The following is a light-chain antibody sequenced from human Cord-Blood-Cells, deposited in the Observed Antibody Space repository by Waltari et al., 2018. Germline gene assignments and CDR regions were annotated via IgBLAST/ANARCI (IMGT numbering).Light chain of an antibody. V-gene: IGKV1-39*01. CDR1: QSISSY. CDR3: QQSYSTPFT. Sequence: DIQMTQSPSSLSASVGDRVTITCRASQSISSYLNWYQQKPGKAPKHLIYAASSWQSGVPSRFSGSGSGTDFTLTISSLQPEDFATYYCQQSYSTPFTFGPGTKVDIK. J-gene: IGKJ3*01. CDR2: AAS.